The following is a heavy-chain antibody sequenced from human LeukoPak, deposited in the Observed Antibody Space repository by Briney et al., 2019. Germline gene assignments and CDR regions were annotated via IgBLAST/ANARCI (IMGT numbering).Heavy chain of an antibody. Sequence: GGSLRLSCAASGFTFSSYGMHWVRQAPGKGLEWVAVIWYDGSNKYYADSVKGRFTISRDNSKNTLYLQMNSLRAEDTAVYYCAHIRPSNYYYGMYVWGKGTTVTVSS. V-gene: IGHV3-33*01. CDR1: GFTFSSYG. J-gene: IGHJ6*04. CDR3: AHIRPSNYYYGMYV. D-gene: IGHD2-2*02. CDR2: IWYDGSNK.